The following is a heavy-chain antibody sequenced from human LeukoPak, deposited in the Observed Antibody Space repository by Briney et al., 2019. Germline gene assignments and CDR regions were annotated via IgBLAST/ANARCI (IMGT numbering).Heavy chain of an antibody. CDR1: GGTFSSYA. Sequence: ASVKVSCKASGGTFSSYAIGWVRQAPGQGLEWMGWIDPNSGGTNYAQKFLGSVTMTGDTSINTAFMEIRRLRSDDTAIYYCARGRGTTMVRGVITNYFDLWGRGSLVTVSS. J-gene: IGHJ2*01. V-gene: IGHV1-2*02. CDR2: IDPNSGGT. CDR3: ARGRGTTMVRGVITNYFDL. D-gene: IGHD3-10*01.